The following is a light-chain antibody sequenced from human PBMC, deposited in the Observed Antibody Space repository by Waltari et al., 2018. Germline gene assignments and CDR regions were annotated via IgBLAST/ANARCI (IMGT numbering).Light chain of an antibody. J-gene: IGKJ1*01. Sequence: DIQMTQSPSSVSASVGDRVTITCRASQGVSYWLAWYQQKAGKAPKLLIFHASSLESGVPSRFSGSRSGTEFNLTISSLQPEDFATYFCQQANSFPRTFGQGTKVEI. CDR1: QGVSYW. CDR2: HAS. V-gene: IGKV1-12*01. CDR3: QQANSFPRT.